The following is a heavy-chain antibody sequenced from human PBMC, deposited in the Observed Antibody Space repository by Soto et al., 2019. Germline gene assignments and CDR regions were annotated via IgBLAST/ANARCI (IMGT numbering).Heavy chain of an antibody. D-gene: IGHD6-13*01. CDR1: GYTFTSYY. Sequence: EASVKVSCKASGYTFTSYYMHWVRQAPGQGLEWMGIINPSGGSTSYAQKFQGRVTMTRDTSTSTVYMELSSLRSEDTAVYYCARLPPGSSSSDGYGMDVWGQGTTVTVSS. V-gene: IGHV1-46*01. CDR2: INPSGGST. CDR3: ARLPPGSSSSDGYGMDV. J-gene: IGHJ6*02.